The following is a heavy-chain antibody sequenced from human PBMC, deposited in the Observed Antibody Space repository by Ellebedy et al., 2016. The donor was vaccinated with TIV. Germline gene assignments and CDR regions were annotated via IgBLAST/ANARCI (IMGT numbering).Heavy chain of an antibody. CDR3: AATPYCTNGVCYLYYFDY. CDR1: GFTFTSSA. D-gene: IGHD2-8*01. V-gene: IGHV1-58*02. Sequence: SVKVSXXASGFTFTSSAMQWVRQARGQRLEWIGWIVVGSGNTNYAQKFQERVTITRDMSTSTAYMELSSLRSEDTAVYYCAATPYCTNGVCYLYYFDYWGQGTLVTVSS. CDR2: IVVGSGNT. J-gene: IGHJ4*02.